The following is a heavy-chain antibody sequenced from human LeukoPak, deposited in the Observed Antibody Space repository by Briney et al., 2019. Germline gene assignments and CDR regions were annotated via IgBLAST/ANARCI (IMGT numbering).Heavy chain of an antibody. CDR2: IYYSGST. V-gene: IGHV4-39*07. D-gene: IGHD3-16*01. J-gene: IGHJ5*02. Sequence: SETLSLTCTVSGGSISSSSYYWGWIRQPPGKGLEWIGSIYYSGSTYYNPSLKSRVTISVDTSKNQFSLKLSSVTAADTAVYYCARDHYDYVWGRLSSSGSFDPWGQGTLVTVSS. CDR1: GGSISSSSYY. CDR3: ARDHYDYVWGRLSSSGSFDP.